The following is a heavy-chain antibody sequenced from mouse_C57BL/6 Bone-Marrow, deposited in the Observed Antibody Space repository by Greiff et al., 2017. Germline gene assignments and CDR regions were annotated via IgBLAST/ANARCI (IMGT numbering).Heavy chain of an antibody. CDR3: ARKGPGYTWFAY. CDR1: GYTFTSYW. D-gene: IGHD3-2*02. Sequence: QVQLQQSGAELVKPGASVKLSCKASGYTFTSYWMHWVKQRPGQGLEWIGMIHPNSGSTNYNEKFKSKATLTVDKSSSTAYMQLSSLTSEDSAVYYSARKGPGYTWFAYWGQGTLVTVSA. J-gene: IGHJ3*01. V-gene: IGHV1-64*01. CDR2: IHPNSGST.